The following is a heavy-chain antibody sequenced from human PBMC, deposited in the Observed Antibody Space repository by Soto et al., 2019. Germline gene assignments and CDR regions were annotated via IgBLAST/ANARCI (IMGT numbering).Heavy chain of an antibody. CDR1: GGTFSSYA. CDR2: IIPIFGTA. D-gene: IGHD2-2*01. V-gene: IGHV1-69*13. CDR3: ARDGLGYCSSTSCYPRKFNWFDP. Sequence: SVKVSCKASGGTFSSYAISWVRQAPGQGLEWMGGIIPIFGTANYAQKFQGRVTITADESTSTAYMELSSLRSEDTAVYYCARDGLGYCSSTSCYPRKFNWFDPWGQGTLVTVSS. J-gene: IGHJ5*02.